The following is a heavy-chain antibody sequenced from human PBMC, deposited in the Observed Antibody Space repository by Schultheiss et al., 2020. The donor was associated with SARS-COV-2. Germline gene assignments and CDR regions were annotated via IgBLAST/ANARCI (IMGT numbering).Heavy chain of an antibody. D-gene: IGHD2-2*01. V-gene: IGHV4-34*01. Sequence: SETLSLTCAVYGGSFSGYYWSWIRQPPGKGLEWIGEINHSGNTNYNPSLKSRVTISVDTSKNQFSLRLTSVTAADTAVFYCARGPEAPYQLLFYQQWHGAFDIWGQGTMVTVSS. J-gene: IGHJ3*02. CDR1: GGSFSGYY. CDR3: ARGPEAPYQLLFYQQWHGAFDI. CDR2: INHSGNT.